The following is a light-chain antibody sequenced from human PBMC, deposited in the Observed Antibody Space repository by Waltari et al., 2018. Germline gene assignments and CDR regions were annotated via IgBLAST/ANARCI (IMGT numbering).Light chain of an antibody. V-gene: IGLV2-14*03. CDR2: DVG. CDR3: NSHTNSYILGGV. CDR1: ISDIGGYNY. Sequence: QSALTQPASVSGSLGQSITISCTGTISDIGGYNYVSWYQRHPDKAPKLLIYDVGNRPSGVSDRFSGSKSGNTASLTISGLQAEDEAEYYCNSHTNSYILGGVFGGGTKLTVL. J-gene: IGLJ3*02.